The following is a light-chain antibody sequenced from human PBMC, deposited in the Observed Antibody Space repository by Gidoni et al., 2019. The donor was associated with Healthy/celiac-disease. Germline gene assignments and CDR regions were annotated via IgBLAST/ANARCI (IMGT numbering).Light chain of an antibody. J-gene: IGLJ1*01. CDR2: VVS. V-gene: IGLV2-14*01. CDR1: SSDVGGYNS. CDR3: SSYTSSSTYV. Sequence: QSALTQPASVSGSPGQSITISCTGTSSDVGGYNSVSWYPQHQGKAPKLMIYVVSNRPSGVSNRFSGSKSGNTASLTSSGLQAEDEADDYCSSYTSSSTYVFGTGTKVTVL.